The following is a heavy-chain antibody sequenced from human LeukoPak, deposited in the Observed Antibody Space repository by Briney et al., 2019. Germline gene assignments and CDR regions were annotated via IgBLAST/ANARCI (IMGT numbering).Heavy chain of an antibody. CDR1: GFTFSSYN. J-gene: IGHJ4*02. CDR3: VRDYGMDKIRMDF. D-gene: IGHD5-24*01. Sequence: GGSLRLSCAASGFTFSSYNMNWVRQAPGKGLEWVSYISSGSIAIYYADSVKGRFTISTDNAKNSLYLKMHSLRAEDMAVYYCVRDYGMDKIRMDFWGEGTLVTVSS. CDR2: ISSGSIAI. V-gene: IGHV3-48*04.